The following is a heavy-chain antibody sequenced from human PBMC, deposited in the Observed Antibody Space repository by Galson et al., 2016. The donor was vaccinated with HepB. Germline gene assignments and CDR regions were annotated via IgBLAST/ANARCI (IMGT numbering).Heavy chain of an antibody. D-gene: IGHD1-7*01. J-gene: IGHJ4*02. CDR2: LSHDGVTK. CDR1: EFTFNNCP. CDR3: ARERELGGYFDY. V-gene: IGHV3-30-3*01. Sequence: SLRLSCAASEFTFNNCPLHWVRQAPGKGLEWVAVLSHDGVTKFYADSVRARFTISRDKSKTTVYLQMDGLSAEDTAVYYCARERELGGYFDYWGQGTLVTVSS.